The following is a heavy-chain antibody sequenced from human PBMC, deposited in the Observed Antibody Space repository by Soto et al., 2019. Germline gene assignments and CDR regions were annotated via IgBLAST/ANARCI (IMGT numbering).Heavy chain of an antibody. CDR3: ARDPPELANFDY. CDR1: GYTFTSYA. J-gene: IGHJ4*02. CDR2: INAGNGNT. D-gene: IGHD1-26*01. V-gene: IGHV1-3*01. Sequence: ASVKVSCKASGYTFTSYAMHWVRQAPGQRLEWMGWINAGNGNTKYSQKFQGRVTITRDTSASTAYMELSSLRSEDTAVYYCARDPPELANFDYWGQGTLVTGSS.